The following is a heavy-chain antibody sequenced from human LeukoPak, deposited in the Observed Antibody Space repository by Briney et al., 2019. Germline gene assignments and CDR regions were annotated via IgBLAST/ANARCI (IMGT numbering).Heavy chain of an antibody. CDR3: AIDPSRGVIVVGPPNDAFDI. CDR1: GFTFSNYW. Sequence: GGSLRLSCAPSGFTFSNYWMSWVRQTPGKGREWLANLKQDGSEKYYVDSVKGRFTISRDNANNSLYLQMNSLGAQDTAVYYCAIDPSRGVIVVGPPNDAFDIWGQGTMVTVSS. V-gene: IGHV3-7*01. D-gene: IGHD3-16*02. CDR2: LKQDGSEK. J-gene: IGHJ3*02.